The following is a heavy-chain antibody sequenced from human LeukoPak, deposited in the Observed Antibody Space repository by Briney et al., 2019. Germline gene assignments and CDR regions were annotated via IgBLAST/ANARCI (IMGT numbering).Heavy chain of an antibody. CDR3: ARLSDRYYTSYYFDY. J-gene: IGHJ4*02. V-gene: IGHV4-59*01. D-gene: IGHD3-3*01. Sequence: PSETLSLTCTVSGGSISSYYWNWIRQPPGKGLEWIGYIYYSGSTNYNPSLKSRVTISVDTSKNQFSLKLSSVTAADTAVYYCARLSDRYYTSYYFDYWGQGTLVTVSS. CDR2: IYYSGST. CDR1: GGSISSYY.